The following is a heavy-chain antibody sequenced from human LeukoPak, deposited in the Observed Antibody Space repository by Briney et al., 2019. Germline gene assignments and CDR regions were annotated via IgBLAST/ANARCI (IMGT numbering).Heavy chain of an antibody. CDR2: ISYDESNK. CDR1: GFTFSTYG. Sequence: PGGSLRLSCAASGFTFSTYGMHWVRQAPGKGLEWVAVISYDESNKYYADSMKGRFTISRDNSKNTLYLQMNSLRAEDTAVYYCAKDNRFLGFVTDYWGQGTLVTVSS. D-gene: IGHD3-3*01. CDR3: AKDNRFLGFVTDY. J-gene: IGHJ4*02. V-gene: IGHV3-30*18.